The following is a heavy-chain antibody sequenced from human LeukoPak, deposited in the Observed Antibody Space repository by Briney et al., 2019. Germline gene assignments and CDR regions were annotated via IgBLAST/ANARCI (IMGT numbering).Heavy chain of an antibody. CDR2: IYYSGST. CDR1: GGSISSGGYY. CDR3: ARGRSSWYLKSWFDP. Sequence: SETLSLTCTVSGGSISSGGYYWSWIRQHPGKGLEWIGYIYYSGSTYYNPSLKSRVTISVDTSKSQFSLKLSSVPAADTAVYYCARGRSSWYLKSWFDPWGQGTLVTVSS. D-gene: IGHD6-13*01. V-gene: IGHV4-31*03. J-gene: IGHJ5*02.